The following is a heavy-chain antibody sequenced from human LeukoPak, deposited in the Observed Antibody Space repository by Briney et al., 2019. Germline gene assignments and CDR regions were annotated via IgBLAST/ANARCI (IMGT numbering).Heavy chain of an antibody. Sequence: PSETLSLTCTVSGGSISSGGYYWSWIRQPPGKGLEWIGYIYHSGSTYYNPSLKSRVTISVDRSKNQFSLKLSSVTAADTAVYYCARHRWKLYDAFDIWGQGTMVTVSS. J-gene: IGHJ3*02. D-gene: IGHD2-15*01. CDR3: ARHRWKLYDAFDI. CDR1: GGSISSGGYY. V-gene: IGHV4-30-2*01. CDR2: IYHSGST.